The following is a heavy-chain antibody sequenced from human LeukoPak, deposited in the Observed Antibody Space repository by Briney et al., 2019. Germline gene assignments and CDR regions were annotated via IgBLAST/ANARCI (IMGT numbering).Heavy chain of an antibody. CDR2: IRSKTYGGTT. Sequence: GGSLRLFCTASGFTFGEHAMSWVRQAPGKGLEWVGFIRSKTYGGTTEYAASVKGRFTISRDNSKSIAYLQMNSLKTEDTAVYYCTRGRIQQWLYYGMDVWGQGTTVTVSS. J-gene: IGHJ6*02. D-gene: IGHD5-18*01. CDR3: TRGRIQQWLYYGMDV. CDR1: GFTFGEHA. V-gene: IGHV3-49*04.